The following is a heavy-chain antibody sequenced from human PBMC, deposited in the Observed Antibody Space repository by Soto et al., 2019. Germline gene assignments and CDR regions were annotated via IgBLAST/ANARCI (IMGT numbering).Heavy chain of an antibody. D-gene: IGHD6-13*01. J-gene: IGHJ3*01. CDR1: GYTFNKYG. CDR3: ARGMGVVIPAGPPSAFDV. V-gene: IGHV1-18*01. CDR2: ISAFNDYT. Sequence: ASVKVSCKASGYTFNKYGFNWVRQAPGQGLEWMGRISAFNDYTNLAQKFQGRITLTTDASTNTAYMELQILRSDDTAMYYCARGMGVVIPAGPPSAFDVCGQVTMVTVS.